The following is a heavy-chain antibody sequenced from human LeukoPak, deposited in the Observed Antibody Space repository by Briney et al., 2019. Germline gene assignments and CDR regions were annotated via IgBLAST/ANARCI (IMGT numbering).Heavy chain of an antibody. CDR2: ISWNSGSI. Sequence: GRSLRLSRAASGFTFDDYAMHWVRQAPGKGLEWVSGISWNSGSIGYADSVKGRFTISRDNAKNSLYLQMNSLRAEDTALYYCATNHGSGSYANTYFDYWGQGTLVTVSS. CDR3: ATNHGSGSYANTYFDY. V-gene: IGHV3-9*01. J-gene: IGHJ4*02. D-gene: IGHD3-10*01. CDR1: GFTFDDYA.